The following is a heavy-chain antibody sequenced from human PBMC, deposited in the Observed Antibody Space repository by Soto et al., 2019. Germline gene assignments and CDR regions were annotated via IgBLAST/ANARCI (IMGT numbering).Heavy chain of an antibody. Sequence: QVQLQQWGAGLLKPSETLSLTCAVYGGSFSGYYWSWIRQPPGKGLEWIGEINHSGSTNYNPSLKSRVTISVDTSKNQFSLKLSSVTAADTAVYYCARGKWLAPFDYWGQGTLVTVSS. J-gene: IGHJ4*02. CDR2: INHSGST. CDR3: ARGKWLAPFDY. CDR1: GGSFSGYY. D-gene: IGHD6-19*01. V-gene: IGHV4-34*01.